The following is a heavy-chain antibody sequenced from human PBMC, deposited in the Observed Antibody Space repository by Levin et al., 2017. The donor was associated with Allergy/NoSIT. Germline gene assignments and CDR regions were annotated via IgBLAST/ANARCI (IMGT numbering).Heavy chain of an antibody. CDR3: ARVIYDNDYDYGLDV. J-gene: IGHJ6*02. V-gene: IGHV1-2*02. D-gene: IGHD3-22*01. Sequence: EASVKVSCKASGYTFTDYYMHWLRQAPGQGLEWMGWTNPNSGGTNLAQKFKGRVTMTRDTSTSTAYMELRRLRSDDTAVYYCARVIYDNDYDYGLDVWGQGTTVTVSS. CDR2: TNPNSGGT. CDR1: GYTFTDYY.